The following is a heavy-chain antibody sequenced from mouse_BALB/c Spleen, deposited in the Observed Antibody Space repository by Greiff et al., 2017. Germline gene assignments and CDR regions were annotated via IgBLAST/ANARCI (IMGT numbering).Heavy chain of an antibody. Sequence: EVQLQQSGPELVKPGASVKISCKASGYTFTDYNMHWVKQSHGKSLEWIGYIYPYNGGTGYNQKFKSKATLTVDNSSSTAYMELRSLTSEDSAVYYCARGYYDYDGGYYFDYWGQGTTLTVSS. V-gene: IGHV1S29*02. CDR1: GYTFTDYN. J-gene: IGHJ2*01. CDR2: IYPYNGGT. D-gene: IGHD2-4*01. CDR3: ARGYYDYDGGYYFDY.